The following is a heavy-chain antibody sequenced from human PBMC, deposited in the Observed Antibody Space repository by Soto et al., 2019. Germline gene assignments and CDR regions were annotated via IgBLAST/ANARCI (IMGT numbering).Heavy chain of an antibody. D-gene: IGHD3-22*01. Sequence: GGSLRLSCAASGFTFSSYAMSWVRQAPGKGLEWVSAISGSGGSTYYADSVKGRFTISRDNSKNTLYLQMNSLRAEDTAVYYCAKDMNYDSSGYYYVRSYFDYWGQGTLVTVSS. CDR3: AKDMNYDSSGYYYVRSYFDY. V-gene: IGHV3-23*01. J-gene: IGHJ4*02. CDR2: ISGSGGST. CDR1: GFTFSSYA.